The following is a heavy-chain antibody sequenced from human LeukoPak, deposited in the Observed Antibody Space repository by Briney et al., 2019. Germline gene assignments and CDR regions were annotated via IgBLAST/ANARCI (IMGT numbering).Heavy chain of an antibody. J-gene: IGHJ6*03. CDR2: ITNGSSYI. CDR1: GFTLSSYN. CDR3: ARDPYSGSYGNYYYYFMDV. D-gene: IGHD1-26*01. Sequence: AGSLTLSCAASGFTLSSYNMNWVRQAPGKGLEWVSSITNGSSYIYYADSMKGRFTISRDNAKNSLYLQMNSLRAEDTAVYYCARDPYSGSYGNYYYYFMDVGGKGTTVTISS. V-gene: IGHV3-21*01.